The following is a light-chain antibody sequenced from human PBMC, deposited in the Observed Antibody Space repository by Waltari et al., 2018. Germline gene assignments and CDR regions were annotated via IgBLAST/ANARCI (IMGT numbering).Light chain of an antibody. CDR2: DAS. V-gene: IGKV3-11*01. CDR3: QQRSDWTPHT. CDR1: HSVGTY. J-gene: IGKJ2*01. Sequence: EIVLTQSPATLSLSPGETATLSCRASHSVGTYLAWYQQRPGQTPRLLIYDASNRATGIPDRFRGSRSGTEFTLTISSLEPEDFAVYYCQQRSDWTPHTFGQGARLEIK.